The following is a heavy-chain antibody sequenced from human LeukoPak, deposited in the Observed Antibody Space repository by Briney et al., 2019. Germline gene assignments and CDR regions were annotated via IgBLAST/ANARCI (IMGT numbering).Heavy chain of an antibody. CDR2: IYTSGST. CDR1: GGSISSYY. CDR3: AREPNGYCSGGSCYGGWFDP. D-gene: IGHD2-15*01. J-gene: IGHJ5*02. V-gene: IGHV4-4*07. Sequence: SETLSLTCTVSGGSISSYYWSWIRQPAGKGLEWIGRIYTSGSTNYNPSLKSRVTISVDTSQNQFSLKLSSVTAADTAVYYCAREPNGYCSGGSCYGGWFDPWGQGTLVTVSS.